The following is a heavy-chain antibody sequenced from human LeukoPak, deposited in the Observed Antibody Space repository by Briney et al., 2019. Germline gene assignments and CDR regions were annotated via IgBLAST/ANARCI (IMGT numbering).Heavy chain of an antibody. J-gene: IGHJ5*02. CDR1: GGSISSYY. Sequence: SETLSLTCTVSGGSISSYYWSWIRQPAGKGLEWIGRIYTSGITNYNPSLKSRVTMSVDTSKNQFSLKLSSVTAADTAVYYCARDQQGYCSSTSCYKYNWFDPWGQGTLVTVSS. CDR3: ARDQQGYCSSTSCYKYNWFDP. CDR2: IYTSGIT. D-gene: IGHD2-2*02. V-gene: IGHV4-4*07.